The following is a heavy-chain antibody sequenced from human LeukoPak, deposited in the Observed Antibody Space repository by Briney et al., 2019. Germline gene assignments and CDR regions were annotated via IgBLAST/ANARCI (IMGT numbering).Heavy chain of an antibody. Sequence: PSETLSLTCAVYGGSFSGYYWSWIRQPPGKGLEWIGEINHSGSTNYNPSLKSRVTISVDTSKNQFSLKLSSVTAADTAVYYCARVSQLRGGLFDYWGQGTLVTVSS. V-gene: IGHV4-34*01. CDR1: GGSFSGYY. CDR3: ARVSQLRGGLFDY. J-gene: IGHJ4*02. CDR2: INHSGST. D-gene: IGHD1-7*01.